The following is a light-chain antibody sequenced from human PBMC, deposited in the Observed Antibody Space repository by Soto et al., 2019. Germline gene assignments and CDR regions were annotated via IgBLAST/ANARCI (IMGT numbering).Light chain of an antibody. Sequence: DIQMTQSPSSLSASLGDRVTFTCRASQDISHFLAWYQQKPGKVPQLLIYEASTLQLGVPSRFTGSGSVTDFTLTMSSLQPEDVATYYCQKYDSVPFTFGPGAKVDIK. V-gene: IGKV1-27*01. CDR2: EAS. CDR3: QKYDSVPFT. CDR1: QDISHF. J-gene: IGKJ3*01.